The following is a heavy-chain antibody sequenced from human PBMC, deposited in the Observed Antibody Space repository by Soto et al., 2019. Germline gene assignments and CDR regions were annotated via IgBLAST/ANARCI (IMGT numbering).Heavy chain of an antibody. D-gene: IGHD6-19*01. J-gene: IGHJ4*02. CDR2: INWDSGST. Sequence: GGSLRLSCAASGFTFADYSMYWVRQVPGKGLEWVSGINWDSGSTAYADSVKGRFTISRDNAKNALYLQMNSLRAEDTALYYCARRGVTGTEYYFDYWGLGTLVTVSS. V-gene: IGHV3-9*01. CDR1: GFTFADYS. CDR3: ARRGVTGTEYYFDY.